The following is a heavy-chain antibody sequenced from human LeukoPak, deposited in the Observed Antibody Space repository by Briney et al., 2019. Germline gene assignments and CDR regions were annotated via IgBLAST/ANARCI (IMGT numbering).Heavy chain of an antibody. V-gene: IGHV1-69*04. D-gene: IGHD7-27*01. CDR2: IIPILGIA. CDR1: GGSFSSYA. J-gene: IGHJ3*02. CDR3: ARERSENWGSLTYAYDI. Sequence: ASVEVSCKASGGSFSSYAISWVRQAPGQGLEWMGRIIPILGIAKYAQKFQGRVTITADKTTRTAYMELSSLRSEDTAVYYCARERSENWGSLTYAYDIWGQGTMVTVSS.